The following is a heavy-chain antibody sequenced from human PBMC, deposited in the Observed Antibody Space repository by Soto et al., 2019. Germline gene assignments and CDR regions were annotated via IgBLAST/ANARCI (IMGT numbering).Heavy chain of an antibody. CDR3: ASDYISCSSDSCQIDS. V-gene: IGHV3-21*01. J-gene: IGHJ4*02. D-gene: IGHD2-2*01. Sequence: GGSLRLSCAASGFTFSRYTMTWVRQAPGKGLEWVSSMRGGATYIHYADSVRGRFTISRDNSKNSLYLQMSSLAVDDTAVYYCASDYISCSSDSCQIDSWGQGTLVTVSS. CDR2: MRGGATYI. CDR1: GFTFSRYT.